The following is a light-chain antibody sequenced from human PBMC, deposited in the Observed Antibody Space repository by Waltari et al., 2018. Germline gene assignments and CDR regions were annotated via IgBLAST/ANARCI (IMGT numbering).Light chain of an antibody. J-gene: IGLJ3*02. V-gene: IGLV2-14*01. CDR1: TSAAARYHS. CDR2: DVS. CDR3: SSYTSSSTWV. Sequence: QSALTQSASVSGSPGQSTTISCTRTTSAAARYHSLPWYQQHPGKAPKFMIYDVSKRPSGVSNRFSGSKSGNTASLTISGLQAEDEADYYCSSYTSSSTWVFGGGTKLTVL.